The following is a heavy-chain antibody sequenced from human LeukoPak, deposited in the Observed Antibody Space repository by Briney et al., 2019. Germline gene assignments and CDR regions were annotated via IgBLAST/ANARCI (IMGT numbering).Heavy chain of an antibody. J-gene: IGHJ4*02. CDR3: AAVGGGSYYGGDNY. D-gene: IGHD1-26*01. CDR1: GFTFTSSA. CDR2: IVVGSGNT. V-gene: IGHV1-58*01. Sequence: GASVKVSFKASGFTFTSSAVQWVRQARGQRLEWIGWIVVGSGNTNYAQKFQERVTITRDMSTSTAYMELSSLRSEDTAVYYCAAVGGGSYYGGDNYWGQGTLVTVSS.